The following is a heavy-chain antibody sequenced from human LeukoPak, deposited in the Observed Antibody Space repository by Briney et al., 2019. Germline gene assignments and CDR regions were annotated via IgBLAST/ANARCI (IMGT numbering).Heavy chain of an antibody. CDR1: GFTFSSYA. CDR2: ILSDTTNK. J-gene: IGHJ4*02. D-gene: IGHD4-17*01. CDR3: ARDRLTTVTTFHFDY. V-gene: IGHV3-33*01. Sequence: RGSLRLSCAASGFTFSSYAMHWVRQAPGKGLEWVAVILSDTTNKYSADSVKGRFTISRDNSKNTLYLQMSSLRAEDTAMYYCARDRLTTVTTFHFDYWGQGTLVTVSS.